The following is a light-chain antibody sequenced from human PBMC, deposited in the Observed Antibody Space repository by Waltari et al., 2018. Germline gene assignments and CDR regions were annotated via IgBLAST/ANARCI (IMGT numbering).Light chain of an antibody. V-gene: IGKV3-11*01. CDR3: QRRSNWPLT. CDR1: HRLSSH. CDR2: DAS. J-gene: IGKJ4*01. Sequence: DIVLTQTPATLSLSPEERATLSCRASHRLSSHLSWYHQKPGQASRPLISDASNSSTGSPARFRGSGSETDFTKTISSREPEDFAVYDCQRRSNWPLTFGGRTKVEIK.